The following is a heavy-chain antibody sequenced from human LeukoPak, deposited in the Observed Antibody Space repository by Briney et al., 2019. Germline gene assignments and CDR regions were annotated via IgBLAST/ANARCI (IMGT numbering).Heavy chain of an antibody. D-gene: IGHD2-15*01. Sequence: GASVKVSCKASGYTFTGYYMHWVRQAPGQGLEWMGWINPNSGGTNYAQKFQGRVTMTRDTSISTAYMELSRLRSDDAAVYYCARLYCSGGSCYSAFDIWGQGTMVTVSS. CDR2: INPNSGGT. CDR1: GYTFTGYY. J-gene: IGHJ3*02. V-gene: IGHV1-2*02. CDR3: ARLYCSGGSCYSAFDI.